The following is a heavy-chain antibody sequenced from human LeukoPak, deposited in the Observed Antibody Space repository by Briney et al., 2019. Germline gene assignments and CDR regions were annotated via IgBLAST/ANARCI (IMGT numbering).Heavy chain of an antibody. CDR2: IDNDGSGT. CDR1: GFTFRSYW. J-gene: IGHJ3*01. D-gene: IGHD1-14*01. CDR3: ARGGPDHAFDV. Sequence: GGSLTLSCAASGFTFRSYWMYWVRQVPGKGLEYVSRIDNDGSGTTYAGSVKGRFTISRDNGNNGVFLQMNSLRAEDTAMYYCARGGPDHAFDVWGQGTMVTVSS. V-gene: IGHV3-74*01.